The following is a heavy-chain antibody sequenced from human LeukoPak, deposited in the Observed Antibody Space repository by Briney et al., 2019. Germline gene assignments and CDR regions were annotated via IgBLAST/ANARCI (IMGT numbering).Heavy chain of an antibody. CDR3: ARIVGASDY. CDR1: GGSISGYY. V-gene: IGHV4-59*08. Sequence: PSETLSLTCTVSGGSISGYYWSWIRQPPGRGLEWIGFVYYSGSTKYNPSLKSRVTISADTSKNQFSLKLSSVTAADTAVYYCARIVGASDYWGQGTLVTVPS. CDR2: VYYSGST. J-gene: IGHJ4*02. D-gene: IGHD1-26*01.